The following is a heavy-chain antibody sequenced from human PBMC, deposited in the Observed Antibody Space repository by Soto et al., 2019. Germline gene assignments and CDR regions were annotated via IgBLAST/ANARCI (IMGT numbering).Heavy chain of an antibody. Sequence: PGGSLRLSCAASGFTFSRYWMSWVRQAPGKGLEWVANIKQDGSEKYYVDSVKGRFTISRDNAKNSLYLQMNSLRAEDTAVFYCARDRGYGDYESAFDIWGQGTMVTV. D-gene: IGHD4-17*01. CDR1: GFTFSRYW. J-gene: IGHJ3*02. V-gene: IGHV3-7*01. CDR3: ARDRGYGDYESAFDI. CDR2: IKQDGSEK.